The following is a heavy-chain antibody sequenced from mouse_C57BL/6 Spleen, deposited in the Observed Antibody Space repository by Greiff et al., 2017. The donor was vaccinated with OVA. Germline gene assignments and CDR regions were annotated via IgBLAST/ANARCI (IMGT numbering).Heavy chain of an antibody. V-gene: IGHV1-82*01. CDR2: IYPGDGDT. Sequence: QVQLQQSGPELVKPGASVKISCKASGYAFSSSWMNWVKQRPGKGLEWIGRIYPGDGDTNYNGKFKGKATLTADKSSSTAYMQLSSLTSEDSAVYFCAREITTVVANPFDYWGQGTTLTVSS. D-gene: IGHD1-1*01. CDR1: GYAFSSSW. CDR3: AREITTVVANPFDY. J-gene: IGHJ2*01.